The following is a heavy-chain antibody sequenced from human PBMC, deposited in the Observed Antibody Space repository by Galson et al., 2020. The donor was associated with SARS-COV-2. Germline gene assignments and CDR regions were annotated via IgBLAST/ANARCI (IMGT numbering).Heavy chain of an antibody. CDR3: ARDIILGSGRLDV. D-gene: IGHD3-10*01. CDR1: GFTFSSYW. Sequence: GESLKISCAASGFTFSSYWMHWVRQTPGKGLVWVSRIKGDGSDTHYADSVKGRFTISRDNAKNTLYLQMTSLRVEDTAVYFCARDIILGSGRLDVWGQGTTVTVSS. V-gene: IGHV3-74*01. J-gene: IGHJ6*02. CDR2: IKGDGSDT.